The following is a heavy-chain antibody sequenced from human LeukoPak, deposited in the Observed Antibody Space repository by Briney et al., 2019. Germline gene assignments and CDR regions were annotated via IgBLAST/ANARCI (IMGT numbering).Heavy chain of an antibody. CDR1: GYTLTELS. V-gene: IGHV1-2*02. Sequence: ASVKVSCKVSGYTLTELSMHWVRQAPGQGLEWMGWINPNSGGTNYAQKFQGRVTMTRDTSISTAYMELSRLRSDNTAVYYCARGRLYSGYVPFDYWGQGTLVTVSS. J-gene: IGHJ4*02. CDR3: ARGRLYSGYVPFDY. CDR2: INPNSGGT. D-gene: IGHD5-12*01.